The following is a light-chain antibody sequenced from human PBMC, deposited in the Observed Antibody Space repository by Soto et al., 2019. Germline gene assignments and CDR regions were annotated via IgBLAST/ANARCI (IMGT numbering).Light chain of an antibody. Sequence: QSVLTQPPSLSAAPGQKVTISCSGSSSNIGRNSVSWYQHLPGTAPKLLIYDNDKRPSGIPDRFSGSKSGTSATLGITGLQTGDEADYYFGAWDNSLTVLVFGGGTKLTVL. CDR3: GAWDNSLTVLV. V-gene: IGLV1-51*01. J-gene: IGLJ2*01. CDR2: DND. CDR1: SSNIGRNS.